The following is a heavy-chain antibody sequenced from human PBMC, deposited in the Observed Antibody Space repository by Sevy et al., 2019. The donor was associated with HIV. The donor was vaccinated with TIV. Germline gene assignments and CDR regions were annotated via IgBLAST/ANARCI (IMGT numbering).Heavy chain of an antibody. V-gene: IGHV3-9*01. D-gene: IGHD3-22*01. CDR2: ISWNSLSI. J-gene: IGHJ3*02. CDR1: GFTFDDYA. CDR3: AKDISLYYYDTSDSAWGVVDI. Sequence: GGSLRLSCTASGFTFDDYAMHWVRQVPGKGLEWVSGISWNSLSIAYADSVKGRFTMSRDNGKKSLYLQMDSLRTEVTALYYCAKDISLYYYDTSDSAWGVVDIWGQGTMVTVSS.